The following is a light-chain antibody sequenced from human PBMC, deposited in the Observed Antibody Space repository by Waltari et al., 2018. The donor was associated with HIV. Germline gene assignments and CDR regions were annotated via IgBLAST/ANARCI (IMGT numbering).Light chain of an antibody. CDR1: SFDLYGYHF. Sequence: QSALTQPASVSGSPGQSITISFPVASFDLYGYHFVSWFQHHPGKAPKVIIYEVSNRPSGVSNRFSGSKSGNTASLTISGLQPEDEAEYFCVSYKSSSSPVFGGGTKLTV. V-gene: IGLV2-14*01. CDR3: VSYKSSSSPV. CDR2: EVS. J-gene: IGLJ3*02.